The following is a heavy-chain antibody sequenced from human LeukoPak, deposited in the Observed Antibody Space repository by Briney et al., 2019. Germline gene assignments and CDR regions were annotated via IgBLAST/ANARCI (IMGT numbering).Heavy chain of an antibody. J-gene: IGHJ5*02. CDR1: GFTFDDYA. CDR2: ISWNSGSI. V-gene: IGHV3-9*01. Sequence: PGGSLRLSCAASGFTFDDYAMHWVRQAPGKGLEWVSGISWNSGSIGYADSVKGRFTISRDNAKNSLYLQMNSLRAEDTAVYYCARDYYPWGQGTLVTVSS. CDR3: ARDYYP.